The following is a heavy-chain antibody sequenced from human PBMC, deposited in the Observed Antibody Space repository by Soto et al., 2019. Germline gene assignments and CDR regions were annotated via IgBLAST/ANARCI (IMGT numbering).Heavy chain of an antibody. V-gene: IGHV4-59*08. D-gene: IGHD1-26*01. J-gene: IGHJ3*02. CDR1: GGSISNYY. Sequence: QVQLQESGPGVLKPSETLSLTCTVSGGSISNYYWSWIRQPPGKGLEWIGYIHYTGSTNYNPCLKGGVRLSVDTSTIHLALHLGSVTASHPAVYYCARHLRLGAGIALDIWGQGTTVTVSS. CDR3: ARHLRLGAGIALDI. CDR2: IHYTGST.